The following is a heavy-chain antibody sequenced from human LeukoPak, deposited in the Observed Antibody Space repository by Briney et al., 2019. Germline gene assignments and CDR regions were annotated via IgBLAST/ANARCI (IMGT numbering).Heavy chain of an antibody. J-gene: IGHJ3*02. CDR2: IYPGDSDT. V-gene: IGHV5-51*01. Sequence: GESLKISCKGSGYSFTSYWIGWVRPLPGKGLEWMGIIYPGDSDTRYSPSFQGQVTISADKSISTAYLQWSSLKASDTAMYYCASLAAAGPHIHDAFDIWGQGTMVTVSS. D-gene: IGHD6-13*01. CDR1: GYSFTSYW. CDR3: ASLAAAGPHIHDAFDI.